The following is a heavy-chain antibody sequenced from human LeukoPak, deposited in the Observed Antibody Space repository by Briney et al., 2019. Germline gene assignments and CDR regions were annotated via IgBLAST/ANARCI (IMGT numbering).Heavy chain of an antibody. CDR1: GYTFTSYY. D-gene: IGHD3/OR15-3a*01. CDR2: INPSGGST. J-gene: IGHJ4*02. Sequence: GASVKVSCKASGYTFTSYYMHWVRQAPGQGLEWMGIINPSGGSTSYAQKLQGRVTTTTDTSTSTAYMELRSLRSDDTAVYYCARGLAANDFWGQGTLVTVSS. CDR3: ARGLAANDF. V-gene: IGHV1-46*01.